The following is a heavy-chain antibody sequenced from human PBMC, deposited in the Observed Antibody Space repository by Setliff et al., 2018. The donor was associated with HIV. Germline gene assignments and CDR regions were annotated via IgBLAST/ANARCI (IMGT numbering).Heavy chain of an antibody. D-gene: IGHD3-10*01. CDR2: ISGRGDYT. CDR1: GFTFSCCD. CDR3: ARKPRDGYYIDY. J-gene: IGHJ4*02. V-gene: IGHV3-23*01. Sequence: PGGSLRLSCAGSGFTFSCCDMSWVRQAPGKGLEWVSAISGRGDYTVYADSVKGRFTISRDNSKKTLYLQMNSLRAEDTAVYYCARKPRDGYYIDYWGQGTLVTVSS.